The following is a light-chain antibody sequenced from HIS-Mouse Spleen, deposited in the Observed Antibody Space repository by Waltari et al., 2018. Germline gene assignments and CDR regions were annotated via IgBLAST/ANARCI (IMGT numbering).Light chain of an antibody. CDR1: SSDVGGYNH. J-gene: IGLJ2*01. Sequence: QSALTQPASVSGSPGQSITISCTGTSSDVGGYNHVSWYQQHPGKAPKPMIYDVSNRPSGVSNRFSGSKSGNTASLTISGLQAEYEADYYCSSYTSSSFNVVFGGGTKLTVL. CDR3: SSYTSSSFNVV. CDR2: DVS. V-gene: IGLV2-14*03.